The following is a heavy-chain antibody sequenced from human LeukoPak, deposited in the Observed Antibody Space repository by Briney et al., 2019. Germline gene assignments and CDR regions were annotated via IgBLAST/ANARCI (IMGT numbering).Heavy chain of an antibody. J-gene: IGHJ5*02. V-gene: IGHV3-11*03. D-gene: IGHD2-2*01. Sequence: PGRSLRLSCAASGFTFSDYYMSWIRQAPGKGLEWVSYISSGSSYTNYADSVKGRFTISRDNAKNSVYLQMNSLRAEDTAVYYCARSRGMVPGASGQGTLVTVSS. CDR1: GFTFSDYY. CDR3: ARSRGMVPGA. CDR2: ISSGSSYT.